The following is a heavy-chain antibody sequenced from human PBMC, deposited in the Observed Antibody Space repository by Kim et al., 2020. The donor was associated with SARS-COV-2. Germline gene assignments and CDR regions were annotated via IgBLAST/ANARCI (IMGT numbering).Heavy chain of an antibody. D-gene: IGHD3-10*01. CDR3: ARVSRWFGELGGSV. CDR1: GGSFSGYY. V-gene: IGHV4-34*01. CDR2: INHSGST. Sequence: SETLSLTCAVYGGSFSGYYWSWIRQPPGKGLEWIGEINHSGSTNYNPSLKSRVTISVDTSKNQFSLKLSSVTAADTAVYYCARVSRWFGELGGSVWGQGT. J-gene: IGHJ4*02.